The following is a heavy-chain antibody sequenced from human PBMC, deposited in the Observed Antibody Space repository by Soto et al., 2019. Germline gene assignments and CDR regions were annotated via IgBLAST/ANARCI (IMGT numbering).Heavy chain of an antibody. CDR3: ASGVGYCSSTSCYSHNYYYYYGMDV. CDR1: GGSISSGGYY. J-gene: IGHJ6*02. CDR2: IYYSGST. D-gene: IGHD2-2*02. Sequence: KASETLSLTCTVSGGSISSGGYYWSWIRQHPGKGLEWIGYIYYSGSTYYNPSLKSRVTISVDTSKNQFSLKLSSVTAADTAVYYCASGVGYCSSTSCYSHNYYYYYGMDVWGQGTRVTVSS. V-gene: IGHV4-31*03.